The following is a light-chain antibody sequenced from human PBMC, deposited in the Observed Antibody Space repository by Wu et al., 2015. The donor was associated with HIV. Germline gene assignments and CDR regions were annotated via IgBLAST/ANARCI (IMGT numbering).Light chain of an antibody. CDR3: QQYVSSPT. CDR2: DAS. CDR1: QSIGNY. J-gene: IGKJ5*01. V-gene: IGKV3-11*01. Sequence: EIVLTQSPAILSLSPGDRATLSCRASQSIGNYLAWYQQKPGQTPRLLFFDASNRATGIPARFSGRGSGTDFTLTISSLEPEDSAVYFXQQYVSSPTFGQGTRLEIK.